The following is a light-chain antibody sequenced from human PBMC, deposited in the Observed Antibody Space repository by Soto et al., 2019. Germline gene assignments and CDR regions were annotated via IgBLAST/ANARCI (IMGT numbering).Light chain of an antibody. Sequence: QSALTQPASVSGSPGRSITISCTGTSSAVGGYNYVSWYQQHPGKAPKLMIYDVSNRPSGVSNRFSGSKSGNTASLTISGLQAEDEADYYCSSYTSSSTEVFGTGTKLTVL. CDR1: SSAVGGYNY. V-gene: IGLV2-14*01. J-gene: IGLJ1*01. CDR3: SSYTSSSTEV. CDR2: DVS.